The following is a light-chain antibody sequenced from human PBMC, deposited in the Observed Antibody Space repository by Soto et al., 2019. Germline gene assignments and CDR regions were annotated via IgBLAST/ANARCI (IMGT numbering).Light chain of an antibody. CDR3: KSYAGSNTYV. CDR1: KNDIGVYDF. J-gene: IGLJ1*01. Sequence: QSVLTQPPSASGSPGQSVTISCTGTKNDIGVYDFVSWYQHHPGKAPRLIIYEVVQRPSGVPDRFSGSKSGNTASLTVSGLQAADEADYFCKSYAGSNTYVFGRGTRSP. V-gene: IGLV2-8*01. CDR2: EVV.